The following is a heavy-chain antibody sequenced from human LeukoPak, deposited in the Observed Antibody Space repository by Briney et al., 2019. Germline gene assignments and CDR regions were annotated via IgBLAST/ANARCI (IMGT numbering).Heavy chain of an antibody. D-gene: IGHD3-10*01. CDR1: GGSFSGYY. CDR3: ARGQAEYYGSGSYYPDY. J-gene: IGHJ4*02. CDR2: INHRGST. V-gene: IGHV4-34*01. Sequence: SETLSLTCAVYGGSFSGYYWSWIRQPPGKGREWIGEINHRGSTNYNPSLKSRVTISVDTSKNQFSLKLSSVTAADTAVYYCARGQAEYYGSGSYYPDYWGQGTLVTVSS.